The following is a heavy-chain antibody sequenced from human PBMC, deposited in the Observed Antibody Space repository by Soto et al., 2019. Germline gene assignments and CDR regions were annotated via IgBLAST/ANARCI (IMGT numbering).Heavy chain of an antibody. CDR1: GGSFSGYY. J-gene: IGHJ4*02. D-gene: IGHD2-15*01. V-gene: IGHV4-34*01. Sequence: SETLSLTCAVYGGSFSGYYWSWIRQPPGKGLEWIGEINHSGSTNYIPSLKSRVTISVDTSKNQFSLKLSSVTAADTAVYYCARGPGPHLFVTPYRGNFDYWGQGTLVTVSS. CDR2: INHSGST. CDR3: ARGPGPHLFVTPYRGNFDY.